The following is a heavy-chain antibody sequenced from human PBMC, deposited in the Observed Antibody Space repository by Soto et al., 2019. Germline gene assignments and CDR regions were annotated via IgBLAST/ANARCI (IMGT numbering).Heavy chain of an antibody. CDR1: CFNFRIYD. J-gene: IGHJ3*02. Sequence: GALRISCAPSCFNFRIYDITRVLPASWKGLEWVALISYDGNNKYYADSVKGRFTISRDNSKNTLYLQMNSLRAEDTAVYYCAKLITMVRGVIMDAFDIWGQGTMVTVSS. V-gene: IGHV3-30*18. CDR3: AKLITMVRGVIMDAFDI. CDR2: ISYDGNNK. D-gene: IGHD3-10*01.